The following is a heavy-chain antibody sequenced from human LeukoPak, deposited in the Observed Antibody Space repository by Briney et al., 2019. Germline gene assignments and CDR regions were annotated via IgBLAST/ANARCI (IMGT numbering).Heavy chain of an antibody. CDR1: GFTLSSNY. J-gene: IGHJ3*02. D-gene: IGHD1-26*01. Sequence: GGSLTLSCAASGFTLSSNYMSWVRHAPGKGLEWVSFIYSGGSTYYADSVKGRFTISRDHSKNTLYLKMNSLRAEDTAVYYCARDKRIVGGTPALRACDIWGQGTMVTVSS. CDR3: ARDKRIVGGTPALRACDI. CDR2: IYSGGST. V-gene: IGHV3-66*01.